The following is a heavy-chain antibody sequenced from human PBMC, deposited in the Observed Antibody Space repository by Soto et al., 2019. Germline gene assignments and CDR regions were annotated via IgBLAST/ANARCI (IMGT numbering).Heavy chain of an antibody. Sequence: QLQLQESGSGLVRPSQTLSLTCAVSGGSISSGGYSWNWIRQPPGKGLEWIGYIYHSGSTLYNPSLKCRLTISVDKSKNHFSLKLTSVPAADTAVYYCARDQLEGNWFDPWGQGTLVTVSS. D-gene: IGHD1-1*01. CDR1: GGSISSGGYS. J-gene: IGHJ5*02. CDR2: IYHSGST. CDR3: ARDQLEGNWFDP. V-gene: IGHV4-30-2*01.